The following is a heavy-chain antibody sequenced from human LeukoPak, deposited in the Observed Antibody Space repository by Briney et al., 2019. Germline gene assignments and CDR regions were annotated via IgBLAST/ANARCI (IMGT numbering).Heavy chain of an antibody. CDR2: INHSGST. CDR3: AVGAKASYYFDY. V-gene: IGHV4-34*01. J-gene: IGHJ4*02. CDR1: GGSFSGYY. D-gene: IGHD1-26*01. Sequence: SETLSLTCAVYGGSFSGYYWSWIRQTPGKGLEWIGEINHSGSTNYNPSLKSRVTISVDTSKNQFSLKLSSVTAADTAVYYCAVGAKASYYFDYWGQGTLVTVSS.